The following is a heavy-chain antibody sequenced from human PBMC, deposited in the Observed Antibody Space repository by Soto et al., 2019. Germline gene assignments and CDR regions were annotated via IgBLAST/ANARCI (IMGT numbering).Heavy chain of an antibody. V-gene: IGHV4-4*02. D-gene: IGHD6-13*01. CDR1: GGSISSSNW. J-gene: IGHJ3*02. CDR2: IYHSGST. Sequence: QVQLQESGPGLVKPSGTLSLTCAVSGGSISSSNWWSWVRQPPGKGLEWIGEIYHSGSTNYNPSPPSRVTASADKSKNPFSPKRSTATASATAVYYCARVTLAAAGTRDAFDSWCQGKRVTVSS. CDR3: ARVTLAAAGTRDAFDS.